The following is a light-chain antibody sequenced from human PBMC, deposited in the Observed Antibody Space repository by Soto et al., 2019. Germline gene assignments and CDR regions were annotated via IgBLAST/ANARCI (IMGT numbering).Light chain of an antibody. V-gene: IGKV3-15*01. CDR3: QQYLNWTWT. J-gene: IGKJ1*01. Sequence: EIVLTQSPATMCVSPGERATLSCRASQSIGSNLALYQQKPGPAPRPLLYDASSKATGIPARFSGSESATEFTLTISSMQSEDSAVYYCQQYLNWTWTFGQGTKVDIK. CDR1: QSIGSN. CDR2: DAS.